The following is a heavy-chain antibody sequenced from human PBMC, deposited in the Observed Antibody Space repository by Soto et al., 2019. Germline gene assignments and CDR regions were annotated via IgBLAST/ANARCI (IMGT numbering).Heavy chain of an antibody. CDR2: ITRSSSYI. J-gene: IGHJ4*02. CDR1: GFAFNTYS. Sequence: EVQLVESGGGPVKPGGSLRLSCAASGFAFNTYSMDWVRQAPGKGLEWVAFITRSSSYIYYADSVRGRFTLSRDNAKNSLYLQMNSLRAEDTAIYYCARDDGWLVLESWGQGTLVTVSS. D-gene: IGHD6-19*01. CDR3: ARDDGWLVLES. V-gene: IGHV3-21*06.